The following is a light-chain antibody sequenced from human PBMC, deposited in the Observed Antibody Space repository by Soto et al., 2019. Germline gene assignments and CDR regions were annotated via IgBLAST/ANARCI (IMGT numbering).Light chain of an antibody. CDR3: HEYNTRPWT. V-gene: IGKV3-15*01. J-gene: IGKJ1*01. CDR2: GAS. CDR1: QSVNNN. Sequence: ETLMTQSPATLSVSPGERATLSCRASQSVNNNLAWYQQKLGQAPRVLIYGASTRATGIPARFTGSGSGTEFILTITSLQSEDSAVYYCHEYNTRPWTFGQGTKVEIK.